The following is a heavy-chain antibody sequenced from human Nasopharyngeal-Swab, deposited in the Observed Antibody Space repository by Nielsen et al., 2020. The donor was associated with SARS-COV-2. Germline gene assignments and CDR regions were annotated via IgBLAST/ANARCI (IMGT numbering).Heavy chain of an antibody. J-gene: IGHJ5*02. CDR1: GGSISSYY. CDR2: IYTSGST. V-gene: IGHV4-4*07. Sequence: SETLSLTCTVSGGSISSYYWSWIRQPAGKGLEWIGRIYTSGSTNYNPSLKSQVTMSVDTSKNQFSLKLSSVTAADTAVYYCARDRSYCSGGSCYGGNWFDPWGQGTLVTVSS. CDR3: ARDRSYCSGGSCYGGNWFDP. D-gene: IGHD2-15*01.